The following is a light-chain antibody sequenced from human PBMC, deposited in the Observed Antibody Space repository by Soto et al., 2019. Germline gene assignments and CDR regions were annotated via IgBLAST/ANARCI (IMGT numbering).Light chain of an antibody. J-gene: IGKJ5*01. V-gene: IGKV1D-16*01. CDR2: FAS. CDR1: RCISTL. Sequence: DIQMTQSPSSLSASVGDTVTITCRASRCISTLLAWYQQKPGKAPKSLIYFASSLQSGVPSRFTGSGSGIDFTLTISSLQPEDFATYYCQQFHSYPITFGQGTRLDIK. CDR3: QQFHSYPIT.